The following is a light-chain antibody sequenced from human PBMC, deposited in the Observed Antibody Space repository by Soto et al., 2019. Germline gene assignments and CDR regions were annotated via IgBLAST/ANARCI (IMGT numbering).Light chain of an antibody. CDR3: QESYSTPSVT. CDR2: DAF. J-gene: IGKJ3*01. Sequence: EIVLTQSPGTLSLSPGERATLSCRASQSVSSSYLAWYQQKPGQAPRLLIYDAFSRATGIPDRFSGSGSGTDFTLTISRLEPEDFATYYCQESYSTPSVTFGPGTKVDIK. V-gene: IGKV3D-20*02. CDR1: QSVSSSY.